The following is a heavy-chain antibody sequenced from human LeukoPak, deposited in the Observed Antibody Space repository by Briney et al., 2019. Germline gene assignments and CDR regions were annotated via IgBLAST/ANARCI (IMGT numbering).Heavy chain of an antibody. Sequence: PGGSLRLSCAASGLTVTNAWMNWVRQAPGKGLEWVANIKQDGSEKKYVDSVKGRFTISRDNAKNSLYLQMNSLRAEDTAVYYCARDYSSDYWGQGTLVTVSS. CDR3: ARDYSSDY. CDR1: GLTVTNAW. J-gene: IGHJ4*02. CDR2: IKQDGSEK. D-gene: IGHD5-18*01. V-gene: IGHV3-7*01.